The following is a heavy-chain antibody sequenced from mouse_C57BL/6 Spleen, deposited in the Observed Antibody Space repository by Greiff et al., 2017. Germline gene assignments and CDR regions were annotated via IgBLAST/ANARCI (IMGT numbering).Heavy chain of an antibody. CDR2: INPNNGGT. Sequence: VQLQQSGPELVKPGASVKIPCKASGYTFTDYNMDWVKQSHGKSLEWIGDINPNNGGTIYNQKFKGKATLTVDKSYSTAYMELRSLTSEDTAVYYCARRANWYAMDYWGQGTSVTVSS. D-gene: IGHD4-1*01. V-gene: IGHV1-18*01. CDR1: GYTFTDYN. CDR3: ARRANWYAMDY. J-gene: IGHJ4*01.